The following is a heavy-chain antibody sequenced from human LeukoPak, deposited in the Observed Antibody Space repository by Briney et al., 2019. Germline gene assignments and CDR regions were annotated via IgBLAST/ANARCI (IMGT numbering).Heavy chain of an antibody. V-gene: IGHV1-2*02. D-gene: IGHD6-13*01. CDR1: GYTFTGYY. Sequence: ASVKVSFKASGYTFTGYYMHWVRQAPGQGLEWMGWINPNSGGTNYAQKFQGRVTMTRDTSISTAYMELSRLRSDDTAVYYCARPYSSSWYVAFDIWGQGTMVTVSS. J-gene: IGHJ3*02. CDR2: INPNSGGT. CDR3: ARPYSSSWYVAFDI.